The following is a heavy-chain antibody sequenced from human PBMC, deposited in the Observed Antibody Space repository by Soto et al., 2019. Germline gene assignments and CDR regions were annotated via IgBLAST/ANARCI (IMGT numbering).Heavy chain of an antibody. Sequence: QVQLVESGGGVVQPGRSLRLSCAASGFTFSSYAMHWVRQAPGKGLEWVAVISYDGSNKYYADSVKGRFTISRDNSKNTLYLQMNSLRAEDTAVYYCARQFTRFRAEEGFGYFDLWGRGTLVTVSS. CDR1: GFTFSSYA. V-gene: IGHV3-30-3*01. CDR2: ISYDGSNK. D-gene: IGHD3-3*01. J-gene: IGHJ2*01. CDR3: ARQFTRFRAEEGFGYFDL.